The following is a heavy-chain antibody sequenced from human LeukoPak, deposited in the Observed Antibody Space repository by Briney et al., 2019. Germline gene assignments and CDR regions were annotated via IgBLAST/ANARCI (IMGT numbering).Heavy chain of an antibody. J-gene: IGHJ4*02. V-gene: IGHV3-9*01. Sequence: PGGSLRLSCAASGFTFSSYDMHWVRQATGKGLEWVSGISWDSGSIGYAGSVKGRFTISRDNAKNSLYLQMNSLRPEDTALYFCVKETDSSPAYWGQGTLVTVSS. CDR1: GFTFSSYD. CDR2: ISWDSGSI. CDR3: VKETDSSPAY. D-gene: IGHD6-13*01.